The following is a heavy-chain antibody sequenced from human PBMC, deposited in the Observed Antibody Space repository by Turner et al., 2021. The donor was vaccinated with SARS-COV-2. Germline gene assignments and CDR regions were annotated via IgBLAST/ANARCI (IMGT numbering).Heavy chain of an antibody. Sequence: QVQMVQSGAEVKKPGASVTASCKVSGYTLIELSMHLVRQAPGHGLEWMGGFEPEDGETIYAQNFQGRVTMTEDTSTDTAYMELSSLRSDDTALYYWATDYAIVEATLLDYWGQGTLVTVAS. J-gene: IGHJ4*02. CDR1: GYTLIELS. V-gene: IGHV1-24*01. CDR2: FEPEDGET. CDR3: ATDYAIVEATLLDY. D-gene: IGHD1-26*01.